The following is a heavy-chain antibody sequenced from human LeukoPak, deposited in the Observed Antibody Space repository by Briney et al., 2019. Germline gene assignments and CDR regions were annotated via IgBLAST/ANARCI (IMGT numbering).Heavy chain of an antibody. V-gene: IGHV3-30-3*01. CDR3: AREEINYNYCSSTSCHLGRFDP. D-gene: IGHD2-2*01. CDR2: ISYDGSNK. Sequence: PGGSLRLSCAASGFTFSSYAMHWVRQAPGKGLEWVAVISYDGSNKYYADSVKGRFTISRDNSKNTLYLQMNSLRAEDTAVYYCAREEINYNYCSSTSCHLGRFDPWGQGTLVTVSS. CDR1: GFTFSSYA. J-gene: IGHJ5*02.